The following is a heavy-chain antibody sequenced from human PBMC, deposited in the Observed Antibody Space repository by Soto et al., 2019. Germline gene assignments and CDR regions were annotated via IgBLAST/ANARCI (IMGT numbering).Heavy chain of an antibody. Sequence: PSETLSLTCAVYGGSFSGYYWSWIRQPPGKGLEWIGEINHSGSTNYNPSLKSRVTISVDTSKNQFSLKLSSVTAADTAVYYCGVTITFGGVIVDYWGQGTLVTVSS. D-gene: IGHD3-16*02. CDR1: GGSFSGYY. CDR3: GVTITFGGVIVDY. J-gene: IGHJ4*02. CDR2: INHSGST. V-gene: IGHV4-34*01.